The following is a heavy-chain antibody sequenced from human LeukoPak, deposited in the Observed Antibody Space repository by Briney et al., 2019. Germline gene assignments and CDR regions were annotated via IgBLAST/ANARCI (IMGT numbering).Heavy chain of an antibody. V-gene: IGHV4-39*01. CDR2: IYYSGST. CDR1: GGSISSSSYY. CDR3: ARLFSDSVVVVVTNYYMDV. J-gene: IGHJ6*03. Sequence: SETLSLTCTVSGGSISSSSYYWGWIRQPPWKGLEWIGSIYYSGSTYYNPSLKSRVTISVDTSKNQFSLKLSSVTAADTAVYYCARLFSDSVVVVVTNYYMDVWGKGTTVTVSS. D-gene: IGHD3-22*01.